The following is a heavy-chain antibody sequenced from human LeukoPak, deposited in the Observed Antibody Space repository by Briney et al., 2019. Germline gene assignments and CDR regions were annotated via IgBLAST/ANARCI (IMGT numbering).Heavy chain of an antibody. CDR1: GFTFSSYA. Sequence: GGSLRLSCAASGFTFSSYAMSWVRQAPGKGLEWVSAISGSGGSTYYADPVKGRFTISRDNSKNTLYLQMNSLRAEDTAVYYCAKDMSSIAVAGAVYFDYWGQGTLVTVSS. CDR3: AKDMSSIAVAGAVYFDY. J-gene: IGHJ4*02. V-gene: IGHV3-23*01. CDR2: ISGSGGST. D-gene: IGHD6-19*01.